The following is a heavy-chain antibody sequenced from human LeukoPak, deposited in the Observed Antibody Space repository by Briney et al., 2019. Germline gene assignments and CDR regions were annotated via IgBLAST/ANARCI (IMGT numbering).Heavy chain of an antibody. V-gene: IGHV3-23*01. CDR1: GFPLSSYA. CDR2: TSSSDAGT. CDR3: ARCLGSGSYLFDAFDI. D-gene: IGHD1-26*01. J-gene: IGHJ3*02. Sequence: GGSLRLSCAVSGFPLSSYAMSWVRQAPGKGLEWVSATSSSDAGTYYADSVRGRFTISRDNSKNTLYLQMNSLRAEDTAVYYCARCLGSGSYLFDAFDIWGPGTMVTVSS.